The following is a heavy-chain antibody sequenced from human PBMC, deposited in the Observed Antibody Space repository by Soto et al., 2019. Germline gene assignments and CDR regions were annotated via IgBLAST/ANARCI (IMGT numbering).Heavy chain of an antibody. D-gene: IGHD6-13*01. CDR2: ISSSSSYI. V-gene: IGHV3-21*01. CDR1: GFTFSSYS. Sequence: GSLRLSCAASGFTFSSYSMNWVRQAPGKGLEWVSSISSSSSYIYYADSVKGRFTISRDNAKNSLHLQMNSLRAEDTAVYYCARDHSSSWYNSVSGYYYYGMDVWGQGTTVTVSS. J-gene: IGHJ6*02. CDR3: ARDHSSSWYNSVSGYYYYGMDV.